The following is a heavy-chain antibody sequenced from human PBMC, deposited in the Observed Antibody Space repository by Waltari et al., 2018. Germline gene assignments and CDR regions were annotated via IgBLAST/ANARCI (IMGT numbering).Heavy chain of an antibody. CDR2: INHSGST. CDR3: ARVGWGGYSYGYYVDY. V-gene: IGHV4-34*01. J-gene: IGHJ4*02. D-gene: IGHD5-18*01. CDR1: GGSFSGYY. Sequence: QVQLQQWGAGLLKPSETLSLTCAVYGGSFSGYYWSWIRQPPGKGLEWIGEINHSGSTNYNPSLKSRVTISVDTSKNQFSLKLSSVTAADTAVYYCARVGWGGYSYGYYVDYWGQGTLVTVSS.